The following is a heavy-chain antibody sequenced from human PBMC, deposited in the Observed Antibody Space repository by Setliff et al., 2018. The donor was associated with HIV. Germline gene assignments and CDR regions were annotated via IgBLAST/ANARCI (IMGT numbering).Heavy chain of an antibody. J-gene: IGHJ4*02. CDR2: ISATSTI. D-gene: IGHD6-6*01. CDR1: GFTFSSYS. V-gene: IGHV3-48*01. Sequence: GGSLRLSCAASGFTFSSYSMNWVRQTPGKGLEWISYISATSTIKYPDSVKGRFTISRDNAKNTLYLQMNSLRAEDTAVYYCARAHTYSSSSGIDYWGQGTLVTVSS. CDR3: ARAHTYSSSSGIDY.